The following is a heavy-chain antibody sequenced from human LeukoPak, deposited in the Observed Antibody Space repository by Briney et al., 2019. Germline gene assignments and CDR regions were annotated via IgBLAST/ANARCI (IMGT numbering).Heavy chain of an antibody. V-gene: IGHV3-21*01. D-gene: IGHD2-2*01. J-gene: IGHJ5*02. CDR3: TRGFCSSTSCFDP. CDR1: GFTFSNYS. CDR2: ISSSSNYT. Sequence: GGSLRLFCAASGFTFSNYSMNWVRQAPGKGLEWVSSISSSSNYTYYGDSMKGRFTISRDNAKNSLYLQINSLRAEDTAVYYCTRGFCSSTSCFDPWGQGTLVTVSS.